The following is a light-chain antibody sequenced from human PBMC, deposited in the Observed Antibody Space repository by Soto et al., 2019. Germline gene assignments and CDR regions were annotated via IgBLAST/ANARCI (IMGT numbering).Light chain of an antibody. CDR3: QQYGGSPPYT. CDR1: QSVASSY. Sequence: ETVLTQSPGTLSLSPGERATLSCRASQSVASSYLAWYQQKPGQAPRLLIYGASSRATGIPHRFSGSESGTDFTLTISRLEPEDFAVYYCQQYGGSPPYTFGQGTKLEIK. CDR2: GAS. J-gene: IGKJ2*01. V-gene: IGKV3-20*01.